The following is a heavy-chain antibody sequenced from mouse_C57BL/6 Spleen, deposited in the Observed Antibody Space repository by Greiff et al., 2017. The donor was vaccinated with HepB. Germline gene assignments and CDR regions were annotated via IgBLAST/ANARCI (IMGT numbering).Heavy chain of an antibody. CDR3: ARGVYYGYDDAMDY. V-gene: IGHV3-6*01. D-gene: IGHD2-2*01. J-gene: IGHJ4*01. Sequence: EVKLMESGPGLVKPSQSLSLTCSVTGYSITSGYYWNWIRQFPGNKLEWMGYISYDGSNNYNPSLKNRISITRDTSKNQFFLKLNSVTTEDTATYYCARGVYYGYDDAMDYWGQGTSVTVSS. CDR2: ISYDGSN. CDR1: GYSITSGYY.